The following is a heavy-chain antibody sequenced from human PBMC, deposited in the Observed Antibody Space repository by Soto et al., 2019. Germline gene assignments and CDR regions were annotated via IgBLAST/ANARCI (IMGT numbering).Heavy chain of an antibody. CDR2: IYYSGST. Sequence: SETLSLTCTVSGGSISSGGYYWSWIRQHPGKGLEWIGYIYYSGSTYYNPSLKSRVTISVDTSKNQFSLKLSSVTAADTAVYYCARVPRYCSGCSCYFYYYMDVWGKGTTVTVSS. CDR3: ARVPRYCSGCSCYFYYYMDV. J-gene: IGHJ6*03. V-gene: IGHV4-31*03. CDR1: GGSISSGGYY. D-gene: IGHD2-15*01.